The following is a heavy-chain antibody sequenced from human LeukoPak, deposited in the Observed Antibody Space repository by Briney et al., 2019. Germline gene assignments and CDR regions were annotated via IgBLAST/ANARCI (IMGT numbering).Heavy chain of an antibody. V-gene: IGHV3-21*03. J-gene: IGHJ4*02. CDR2: ISSSGIYI. D-gene: IGHD5-12*01. CDR3: ARAGGGNEWDGSAALEY. Sequence: GGSLRLSCAASGFTFSNYNMNWVRRAPGKGLEWVSFISSSGIYIYDADSVKGRFTISRDDAKNSLYLQMNSLRAEDTAVYYCARAGGGNEWDGSAALEYWGQGILVTVSS. CDR1: GFTFSNYN.